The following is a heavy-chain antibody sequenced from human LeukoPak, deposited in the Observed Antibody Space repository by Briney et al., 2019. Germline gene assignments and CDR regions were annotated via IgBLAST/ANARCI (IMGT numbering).Heavy chain of an antibody. CDR1: GYTFTSYG. CDR2: ISAYNGNT. Sequence: ASVKVSCKASGYTFTSYGISWVRQAPGQGLEWMGWISAYNGNTNYAQKLQGRGTMTTDTSTSTAYMELRSLRSDDTAVYYCAREADSSGYYAFDIWGQGTMVTVSS. J-gene: IGHJ3*02. D-gene: IGHD3-22*01. V-gene: IGHV1-18*01. CDR3: AREADSSGYYAFDI.